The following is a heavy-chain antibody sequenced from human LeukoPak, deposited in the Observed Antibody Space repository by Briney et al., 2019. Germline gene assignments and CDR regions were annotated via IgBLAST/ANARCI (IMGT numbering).Heavy chain of an antibody. CDR2: INRSGGT. CDR1: GGSFSGYY. J-gene: IGHJ4*02. Sequence: SETLSLTCAVYGGSFSGYYWSWIRQPPGKGLEWIGEINRSGGTNYNPSLKSRVTISVDRSKNQFSLKLSSLTAADTAVYYCARGSSIAVAGTGYYFDYWGQGTLVTVSS. V-gene: IGHV4-34*01. D-gene: IGHD6-19*01. CDR3: ARGSSIAVAGTGYYFDY.